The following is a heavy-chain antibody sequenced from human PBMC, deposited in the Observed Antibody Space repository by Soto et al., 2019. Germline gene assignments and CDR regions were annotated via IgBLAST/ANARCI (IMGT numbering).Heavy chain of an antibody. V-gene: IGHV4-4*07. Sequence: SETLSLTCTVSGASISGFYWSWIRKSAGKGLEWIGRIYATGTTDYNPSLKSRVMMSVDTSKKQFSLKLRSVTAADTAVYYCVRDGTKTLRDWFDPRGQGISVTVSS. CDR3: VRDGTKTLRDWFDP. D-gene: IGHD1-1*01. CDR2: IYATGTT. J-gene: IGHJ5*02. CDR1: GASISGFY.